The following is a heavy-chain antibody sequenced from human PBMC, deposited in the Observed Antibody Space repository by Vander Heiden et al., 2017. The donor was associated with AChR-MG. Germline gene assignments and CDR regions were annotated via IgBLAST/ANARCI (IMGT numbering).Heavy chain of an antibody. CDR3: ARETRRNEVQGDN. CDR1: GFTFSDNY. Sequence: QPAASGVGLATPGGALRHCCAASGFTFSDNYMSWIRQAPGKGMEWVSYISSSCSTIYYADSVKGPFAISRNNAKNSLYLQMNSLRAEDTAVYDCARETRRNEVQGDNWGQGTLVTVSS. J-gene: IGHJ4*02. CDR2: ISSSCSTI. V-gene: IGHV3-11*01. D-gene: IGHD3-10*01.